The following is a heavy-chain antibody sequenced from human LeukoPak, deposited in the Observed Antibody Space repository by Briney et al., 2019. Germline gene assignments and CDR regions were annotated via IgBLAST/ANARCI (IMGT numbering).Heavy chain of an antibody. CDR3: TKALTDSSSSYFDN. Sequence: GGSLRLSCAASGFTFDDYAMHWVRQPPGKGLELVSGISWNSGSIGYADSVKGRFTISRDNAKNSLYLQMNSLRAEDMALYYCTKALTDSSSSYFDNWGQGTLVTVSS. CDR1: GFTFDDYA. J-gene: IGHJ4*02. CDR2: ISWNSGSI. V-gene: IGHV3-9*03. D-gene: IGHD6-6*01.